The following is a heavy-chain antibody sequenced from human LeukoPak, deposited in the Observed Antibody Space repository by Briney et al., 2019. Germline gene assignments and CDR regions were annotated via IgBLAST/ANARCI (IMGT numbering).Heavy chain of an antibody. CDR3: ATLRRSCWYIAD. J-gene: IGHJ4*02. CDR1: GYTFTDHY. D-gene: IGHD6-19*01. CDR2: INPYTGGT. V-gene: IGHV1-2*02. Sequence: GASVTVSCKTSGYTFTDHYMHWVRQAPGQGLEWMGWINPYTGGTNYAEKFQGRVTMTRDTAITTAYMELSSLRSDDTAMYYCATLRRSCWYIADWGQGTLVTVSS.